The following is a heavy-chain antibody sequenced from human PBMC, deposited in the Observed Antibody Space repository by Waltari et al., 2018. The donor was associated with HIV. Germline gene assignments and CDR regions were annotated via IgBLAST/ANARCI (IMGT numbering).Heavy chain of an antibody. CDR3: ARAFMIRGTGAFDI. D-gene: IGHD3-10*01. CDR2: ISIGGSTI. J-gene: IGHJ3*02. CDR1: GFTFSSYE. V-gene: IGHV3-48*03. Sequence: EVQVVESGGGLVQHGGSLRLSCAASGFTFSSYEMNWFRQAPGKGLEWVSYISIGGSTIYFADSVKGRFTMSRDNGNNSLYLRMNSLRAEDTAVYYCARAFMIRGTGAFDIWGQGTMVTVSS.